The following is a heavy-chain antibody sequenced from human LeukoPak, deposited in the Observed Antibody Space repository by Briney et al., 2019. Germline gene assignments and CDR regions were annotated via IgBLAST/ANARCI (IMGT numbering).Heavy chain of an antibody. Sequence: GASVKVSCKASGYTFTSYDINWVRQATGQGLEGMGWMNLNSGNTGYAQKFQGRVTMTRNTSISTAYMELSSLRSEDTAVYYCARGRSSSKLYGMDVWGQGTTVTVSS. CDR2: MNLNSGNT. D-gene: IGHD6-13*01. J-gene: IGHJ6*02. V-gene: IGHV1-8*01. CDR3: ARGRSSSKLYGMDV. CDR1: GYTFTSYD.